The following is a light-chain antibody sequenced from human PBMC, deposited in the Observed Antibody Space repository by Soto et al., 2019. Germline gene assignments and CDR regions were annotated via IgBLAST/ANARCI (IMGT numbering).Light chain of an antibody. V-gene: IGKV3-15*01. CDR3: QQSYNWPRT. CDR2: SAS. J-gene: IGKJ1*01. CDR1: QSVNSN. Sequence: EIVMTQSPATLSVSPGQRATLSCRANQSVNSNLAWYQQKPGQPPRLLIYSASARVTGVPARFSGSGSGTEFTLTINSLQSEDFAVYYCQQSYNWPRTFGQGTKVEIK.